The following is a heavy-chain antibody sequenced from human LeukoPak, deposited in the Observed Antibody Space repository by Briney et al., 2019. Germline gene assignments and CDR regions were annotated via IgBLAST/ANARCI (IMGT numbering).Heavy chain of an antibody. J-gene: IGHJ3*02. D-gene: IGHD6-13*01. CDR3: ARLTQSVYSSSLDAFDI. Sequence: PSETLSLTCTVSGGSISSYYWSWIRQPPWKGLEWIGYIYYSGSTNYNPSLKSRVTISVDTSKNQFSLKLSSVTAADTAVYYCARLTQSVYSSSLDAFDIWGQGTMVTVSS. CDR2: IYYSGST. CDR1: GGSISSYY. V-gene: IGHV4-59*08.